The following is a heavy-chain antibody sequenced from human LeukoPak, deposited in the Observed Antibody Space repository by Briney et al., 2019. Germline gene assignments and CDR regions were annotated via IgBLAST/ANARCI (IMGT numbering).Heavy chain of an antibody. V-gene: IGHV1-2*02. D-gene: IGHD3-22*01. CDR3: ARGKTDYYDSTAYRFDP. J-gene: IGHJ5*02. CDR2: INPNSGGP. Sequence: ASVKVSCKASGYTFTGYYMHWVRQAPGQGLEGMGWINPNSGGPNYQGRVTMTSDTSISTAYMELTRMTSDDTAVYYCARGKTDYYDSTAYRFDPWGQGTLVTVSS. CDR1: GYTFTGYY.